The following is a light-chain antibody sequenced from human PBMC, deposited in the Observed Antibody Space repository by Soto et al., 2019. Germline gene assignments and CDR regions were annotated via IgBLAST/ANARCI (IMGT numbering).Light chain of an antibody. CDR2: AAS. Sequence: DIQMTQSPSTLSASVGDRVTITCRASQSISSYLNWYQQKPGKAPKLLIYAASSLQTGVPSRFSGSESGTEFTLTITSLQADDFATYYCQQYDKYWTFGQGTKVDI. CDR3: QQYDKYWT. CDR1: QSISSY. J-gene: IGKJ1*01. V-gene: IGKV1-39*01.